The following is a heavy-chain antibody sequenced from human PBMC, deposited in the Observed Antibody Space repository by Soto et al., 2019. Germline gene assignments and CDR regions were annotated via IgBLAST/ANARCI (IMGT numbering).Heavy chain of an antibody. Sequence: GASVKVSCKASGGTISSYAISWVRQAPGQGLEWRGGSIPILGTANYAQKFQGRVTITADESTSTAYMELSSLRSEDTAVYYCARMSQEEAGAAFVVPWFDPWGQGTLVTVSS. D-gene: IGHD1-26*01. CDR1: GGTISSYA. CDR3: ARMSQEEAGAAFVVPWFDP. J-gene: IGHJ5*02. V-gene: IGHV1-69*13. CDR2: SIPILGTA.